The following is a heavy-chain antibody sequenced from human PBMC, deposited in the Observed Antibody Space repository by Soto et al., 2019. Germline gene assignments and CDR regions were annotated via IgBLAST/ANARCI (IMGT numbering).Heavy chain of an antibody. Sequence: GGSLRLSCASSGFTFSNAWMNWVRQAPGKGLEWVGRIKSKTDGGTTDYAAPVKGRFTISRDDSKNTLYLQMNSLKTEDTAVYYCTTDPNIVGATEYYFDYWGQGTLVTVSS. CDR1: GFTFSNAW. J-gene: IGHJ4*02. CDR3: TTDPNIVGATEYYFDY. D-gene: IGHD1-26*01. V-gene: IGHV3-15*07. CDR2: IKSKTDGGTT.